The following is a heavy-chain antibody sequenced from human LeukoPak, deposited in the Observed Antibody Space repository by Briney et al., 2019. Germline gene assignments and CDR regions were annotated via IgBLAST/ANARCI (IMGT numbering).Heavy chain of an antibody. D-gene: IGHD3-10*01. Sequence: PGGSLRLSCAASGFTFSSYSMNWVRPAPGKGLEWVSSISSSSSYIYYADSVKGRFTISRDNAKNSLYLQMNSLRAEDTAVYYCARDSMVRGVIDSPAVDYWGQGTLVTVSS. CDR1: GFTFSSYS. CDR2: ISSSSSYI. CDR3: ARDSMVRGVIDSPAVDY. V-gene: IGHV3-21*01. J-gene: IGHJ4*02.